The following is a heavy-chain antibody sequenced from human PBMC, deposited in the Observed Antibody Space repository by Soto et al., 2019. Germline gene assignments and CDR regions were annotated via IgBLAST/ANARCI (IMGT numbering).Heavy chain of an antibody. J-gene: IGHJ4*02. D-gene: IGHD6-19*01. CDR2: IYSGDST. CDR1: GFTVSSVY. Sequence: PGGSLRLSCAASGFTVSSVYMSWVRQAPGKGLEWVSVIYSGDSTFYADSVKGRFTVSRDDSKNTLYLQMNSLRAEDTAVYYCASRSSGWYFDYWGQGTLVTVSS. CDR3: ASRSSGWYFDY. V-gene: IGHV3-66*01.